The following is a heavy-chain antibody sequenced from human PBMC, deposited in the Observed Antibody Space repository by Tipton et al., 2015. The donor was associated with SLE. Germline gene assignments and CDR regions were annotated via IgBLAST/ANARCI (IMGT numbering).Heavy chain of an antibody. Sequence: SLRLSCAASGFTFDEFGLSWVRQAPGKGLEWVCGTNWNGDNTAYVDSVKGRFTISRDNAKNSVYLQMNSLRVEDTALYYCARGVGATSLYFYGMDVWGRGTTVTVSS. CDR1: GFTFDEFG. CDR2: TNWNGDNT. J-gene: IGHJ6*02. D-gene: IGHD1-26*01. CDR3: ARGVGATSLYFYGMDV. V-gene: IGHV3-20*04.